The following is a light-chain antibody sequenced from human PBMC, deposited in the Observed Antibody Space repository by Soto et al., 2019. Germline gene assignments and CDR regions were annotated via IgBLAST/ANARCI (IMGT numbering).Light chain of an antibody. CDR1: QTVGRY. CDR3: QQRRDWPLIT. J-gene: IGKJ5*01. CDR2: HAS. V-gene: IGKV3-11*01. Sequence: EIVLTQYPATLSLSPGESATLSCRASQTVGRYLAWYQQKPGQAPRLLIYHASDRATGIPARFSGSGSETDFALTISSLEPEDFAIYYCQQRRDWPLITFGQGTRLEI.